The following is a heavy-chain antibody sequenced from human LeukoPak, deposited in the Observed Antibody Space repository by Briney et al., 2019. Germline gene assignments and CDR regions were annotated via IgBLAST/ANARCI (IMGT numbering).Heavy chain of an antibody. CDR1: GYTFTSYA. CDR2: INAGNGNT. D-gene: IGHD2-2*01. Sequence: ASVKVSCKASGYTFTSYAMHWVRQAPGQRLEWMGWINAGNGNTKYSQKFQGRVTITRDTSASTAYMELSSLRSEDTAVYYCARGEDIVVVPAAQVRRGFDYWGQGTLVTVSS. J-gene: IGHJ4*02. CDR3: ARGEDIVVVPAAQVRRGFDY. V-gene: IGHV1-3*01.